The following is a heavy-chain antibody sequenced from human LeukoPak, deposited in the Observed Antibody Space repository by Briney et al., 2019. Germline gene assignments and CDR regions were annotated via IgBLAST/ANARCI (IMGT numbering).Heavy chain of an antibody. CDR1: GFTFTTYW. J-gene: IGHJ5*02. V-gene: IGHV3-74*01. D-gene: IGHD3-3*01. Sequence: PGGSLRLSCAASGFTFTTYWMHWVRQAPGKGLVWVSHINSDGSITSYADSVKGRFTISRDNSKNTLYLQMDSLRAEDTAVYFCAKDRPLNNFWIGYYTWGQGTLVTVSS. CDR2: INSDGSIT. CDR3: AKDRPLNNFWIGYYT.